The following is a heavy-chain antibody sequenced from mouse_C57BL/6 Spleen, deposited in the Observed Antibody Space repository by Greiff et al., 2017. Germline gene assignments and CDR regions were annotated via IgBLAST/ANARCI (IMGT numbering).Heavy chain of an antibody. J-gene: IGHJ3*01. Sequence: EVKLMESGAELVRPGASVKLSCTASGFNIKDDYMHWVKQRPEQGLEWIGWIDPENGDTEYASKFQGKATIPADTSSNTAYLQLSSLTSEDTAVYYCTTYVYKEFAYWGQGTLVTVSA. CDR2: IDPENGDT. CDR1: GFNIKDDY. CDR3: TTYVYKEFAY. V-gene: IGHV14-4*01. D-gene: IGHD1-3*01.